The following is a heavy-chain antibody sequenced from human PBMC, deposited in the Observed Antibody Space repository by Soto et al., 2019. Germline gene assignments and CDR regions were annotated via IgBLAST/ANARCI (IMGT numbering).Heavy chain of an antibody. CDR3: ARSRHTLIAALRVWYFDL. V-gene: IGHV4-34*01. J-gene: IGHJ2*01. CDR2: INHSGST. D-gene: IGHD6-13*01. CDR1: GGSFSGYY. Sequence: QVQLQQWGAGLLKPSETLSLTCAVYGGSFSGYYWSWIRQPPGKGLEWIGEINHSGSTNYNPSLKRRVTISVDTSKNQFSLKLSSVTAADTAEYYCARSRHTLIAALRVWYFDLWGRGTLVTVSS.